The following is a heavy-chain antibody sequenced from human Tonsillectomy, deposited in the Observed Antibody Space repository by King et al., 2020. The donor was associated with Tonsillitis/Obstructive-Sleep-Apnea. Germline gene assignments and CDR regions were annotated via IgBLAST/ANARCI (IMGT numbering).Heavy chain of an antibody. CDR3: ARAPTGQYYYYIDV. V-gene: IGHV1-2*06. J-gene: IGHJ6*03. Sequence: QLVQSGAEVKKPGASVKVSCKASGYTFTGNYIHWVRQAPGRGLEWMGRINPINGGTSYAQKFQGRVTMTRDTSITTAYIELSRLRSDDTAVYYCARAPTGQYYYYIDVWGNGTTITVSS. CDR1: GYTFTGNY. D-gene: IGHD1-14*01. CDR2: INPINGGT.